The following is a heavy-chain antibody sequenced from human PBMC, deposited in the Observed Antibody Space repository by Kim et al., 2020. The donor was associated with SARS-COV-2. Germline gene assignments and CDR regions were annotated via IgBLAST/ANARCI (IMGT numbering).Heavy chain of an antibody. CDR3: ASGSSWLPTYDWYFDL. D-gene: IGHD6-13*01. V-gene: IGHV1-69*13. CDR1: GGTFSSYA. CDR2: IIPIFGTA. J-gene: IGHJ2*01. Sequence: SVKVSCKASGGTFSSYAISWVRQAPGQGLEWMGGIIPIFGTANYAQKFQGRVTITADESTSTAYMELSSLRSEDTAVYYCASGSSWLPTYDWYFDLWGRGTLVTVSS.